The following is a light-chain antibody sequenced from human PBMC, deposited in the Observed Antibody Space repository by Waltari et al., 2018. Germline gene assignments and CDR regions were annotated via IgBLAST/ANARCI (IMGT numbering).Light chain of an antibody. V-gene: IGKV1-5*03. CDR2: QAS. CDR3: QQYYNYFWM. Sequence: DIQMTQSPSTLSASVGDRVTITCRASQSIRNWLAWYQQKPGRAPKLLNYQASNLESGVPSRFSGSGSGLQFTLTISSLQPDDFATYYCQQYYNYFWMFGQGTKVEIK. J-gene: IGKJ1*01. CDR1: QSIRNW.